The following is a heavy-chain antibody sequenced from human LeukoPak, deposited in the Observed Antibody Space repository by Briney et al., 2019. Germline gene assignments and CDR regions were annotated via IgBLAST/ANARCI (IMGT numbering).Heavy chain of an antibody. V-gene: IGHV3-53*01. J-gene: IGHJ4*02. CDR1: GFTFSSYS. Sequence: PGGSLRLSCAASGFTFSSYSMNWVRQAPGKGLEWVSLIYTDASTYFADSVKGRFTFSRDSSNNTVYLQMDSLRAEDTAVYYCARAYYYGSSNSMYYFDYWGQGTLVTVSS. D-gene: IGHD3-10*01. CDR2: IYTDAST. CDR3: ARAYYYGSSNSMYYFDY.